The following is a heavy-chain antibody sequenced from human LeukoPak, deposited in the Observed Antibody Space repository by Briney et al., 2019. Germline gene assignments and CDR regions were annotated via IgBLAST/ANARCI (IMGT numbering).Heavy chain of an antibody. CDR1: GFTFSSYG. J-gene: IGHJ3*02. CDR2: IRYDGSDK. D-gene: IGHD4-23*01. CDR3: ARAATVVTLGAFDI. V-gene: IGHV3-30*02. Sequence: GGSLRLSCAASGFTFSSYGMHWVRQAPGKGLEWVAFIRYDGSDKYYADSVKGRFTISRDNAKNSLYLQMNSLRAEDTAVYYCARAATVVTLGAFDIWGQGTMVTVSS.